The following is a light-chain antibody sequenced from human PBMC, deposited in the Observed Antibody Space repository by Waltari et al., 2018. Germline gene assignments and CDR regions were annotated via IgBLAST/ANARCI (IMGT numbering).Light chain of an antibody. CDR1: QSVGTY. V-gene: IGKV3-11*01. CDR3: QQRSNWTPHT. CDR2: DAS. J-gene: IGKJ2*01. Sequence: EIVLTQSPATLSLSPGETATLSCRASQSVGTYLAWYQQKPGQAPRLLIYDASNRATGIPPRFRGSGSGTDFTLTISSLEAEDFAVYYCQQRSNWTPHTFGQGARLEIK.